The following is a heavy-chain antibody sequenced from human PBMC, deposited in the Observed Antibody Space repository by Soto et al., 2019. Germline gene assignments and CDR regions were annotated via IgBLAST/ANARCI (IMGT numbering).Heavy chain of an antibody. J-gene: IGHJ4*02. CDR1: GGSISSYH. D-gene: IGHD1-7*01. CDR3: AREFGDNWNYEAY. CDR2: RYSTGNT. V-gene: IGHV4-4*07. Sequence: QVQQQESGPGLLKPLETLSLTCSVAGGSISSYHWSWIRQPAGKGLEWIGRRYSTGNTNYDPSPNSRVSVSIDTSKNQFFLRLNSVTAADSAVYYCAREFGDNWNYEAYWGQGTAVTVSS.